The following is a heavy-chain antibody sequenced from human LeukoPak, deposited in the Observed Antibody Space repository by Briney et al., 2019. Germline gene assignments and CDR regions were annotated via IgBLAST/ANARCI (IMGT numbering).Heavy chain of an antibody. J-gene: IGHJ4*02. D-gene: IGHD3-22*01. CDR1: GFTFSYYT. V-gene: IGHV3-30-3*01. Sequence: PGGSLRLSCAASGFTFSYYTMHWVRQAPGKGLEWVAVISYDGSNKYYADSVKGRFTISRDNSKNTLYLQMNSLRAEDTAVYYCARVLNYYDSSGYYFSYWGQGTLVTVSS. CDR3: ARVLNYYDSSGYYFSY. CDR2: ISYDGSNK.